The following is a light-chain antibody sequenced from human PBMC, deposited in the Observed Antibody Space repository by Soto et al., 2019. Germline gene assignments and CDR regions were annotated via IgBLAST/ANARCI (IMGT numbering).Light chain of an antibody. CDR3: QSYDSSLSGYV. Sequence: QSVLAQPPSVSGAPGQRVTISCTGSSSSIGAGYDVHWYQQLPGTAPKLLIYGNNNRPSGVPDRFSGSKSGTSPSLAIPGLQAEDEADYYCQSYDSSLSGYVFGTGPRSPS. J-gene: IGLJ1*01. V-gene: IGLV1-40*01. CDR1: SSSIGAGYD. CDR2: GNN.